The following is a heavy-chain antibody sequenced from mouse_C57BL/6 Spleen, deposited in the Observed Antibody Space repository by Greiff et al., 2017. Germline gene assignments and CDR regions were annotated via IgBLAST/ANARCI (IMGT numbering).Heavy chain of an antibody. D-gene: IGHD1-1*01. CDR2: IYPSDSET. CDR1: GYTFTSYW. CDR3: ARSYYGSSYGY. J-gene: IGHJ2*01. Sequence: VQLQQPWAELVRPGSSVKLSCKASGYTFTSYWMDWVKPRPGQGLEWIGNIYPSDSETHYNQKFKDKAPLTVDKSSSTAYMQLSSLTSEDSAVYYCARSYYGSSYGYWGQGTTLTVSS. V-gene: IGHV1-61*01.